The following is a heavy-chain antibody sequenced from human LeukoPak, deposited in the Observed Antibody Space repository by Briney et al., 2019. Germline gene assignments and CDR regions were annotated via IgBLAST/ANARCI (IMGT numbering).Heavy chain of an antibody. Sequence: ASVKVSCKASGGTFSSYAISWVRQAPGQGLEWMGWISAYNGNTNYAQKLQGRVTMTTDTSTSTAYMELRSLRSDDTAVYYCARARSYGTFGYWGQGTLVTVSS. CDR3: ARARSYGTFGY. D-gene: IGHD3-16*01. J-gene: IGHJ4*02. V-gene: IGHV1-18*01. CDR1: GGTFSSYA. CDR2: ISAYNGNT.